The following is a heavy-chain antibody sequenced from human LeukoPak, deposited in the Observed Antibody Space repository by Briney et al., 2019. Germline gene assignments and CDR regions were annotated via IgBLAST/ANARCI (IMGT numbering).Heavy chain of an antibody. CDR1: GFSISNYW. CDR2: INPDGSDD. J-gene: IGHJ4*02. CDR3: ARLFGGVTTFDY. V-gene: IGHV3-7*01. Sequence: PGGSLRLSCAASGFSISNYWMSWVRQGPGKGLEWVASINPDGSDDGYADSVKGPFTISRDKAKNSLYLKMNSLSAAATALFYCARLFGGVTTFDYWGQGTLVTVSS. D-gene: IGHD4-17*01.